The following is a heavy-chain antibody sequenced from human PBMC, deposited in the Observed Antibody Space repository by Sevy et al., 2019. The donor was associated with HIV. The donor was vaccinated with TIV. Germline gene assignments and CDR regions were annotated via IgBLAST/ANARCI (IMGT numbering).Heavy chain of an antibody. CDR1: GGSISSSSFY. CDR2: IYYRGDT. CDR3: ARRRSTHYHFDY. V-gene: IGHV4-39*01. D-gene: IGHD2-15*01. Sequence: SETLSLTCTVSGGSISSSSFYWGWIRQSPGKGLEWIGSIYYRGDTYYNPSLKSRITMSVETSKNQFSLKVTSVTAGETAMYYCARRRSTHYHFDYWGRGTLVTVSS. J-gene: IGHJ4*02.